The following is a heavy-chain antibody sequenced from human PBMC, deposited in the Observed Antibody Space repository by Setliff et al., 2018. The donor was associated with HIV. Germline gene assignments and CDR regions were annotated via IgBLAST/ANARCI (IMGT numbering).Heavy chain of an antibody. J-gene: IGHJ5*02. D-gene: IGHD3-3*01. CDR1: GYTFTGYY. CDR3: ARTEYFDFWSGPGGCDL. V-gene: IGHV1-2*02. Sequence: GASVKVSCKASGYTFTGYYIHWVRQAPGQGLEWMGWINPNSDDTIYAQTFQSRVTMTRDTSTSTADMELSRLRSDDTAVYYWARTEYFDFWSGPGGCDLWGQGTLFTVSS. CDR2: INPNSDDT.